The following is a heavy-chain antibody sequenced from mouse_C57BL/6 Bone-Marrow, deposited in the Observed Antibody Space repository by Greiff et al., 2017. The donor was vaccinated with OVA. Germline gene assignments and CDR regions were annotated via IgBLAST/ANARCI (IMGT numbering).Heavy chain of an antibody. V-gene: IGHV1-59*01. J-gene: IGHJ3*01. CDR3: AVWFAY. Sequence: QVQLQQPGAELVRPGTSVKLSCKASGYTFTSYWMHWVKQRPGQGLAWIGVIDPSDSYTNYNQKFKGKATLTVDTSSSTAYMQLSSLTSEDSAVYYCAVWFAYWGQGTLVTVSA. CDR2: IDPSDSYT. CDR1: GYTFTSYW.